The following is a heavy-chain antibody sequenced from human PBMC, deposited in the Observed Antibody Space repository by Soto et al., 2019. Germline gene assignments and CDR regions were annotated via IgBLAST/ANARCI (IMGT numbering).Heavy chain of an antibody. CDR2: AYYSEST. CDR3: ARHRNWKVYC. D-gene: IGHD1-1*01. J-gene: IGHJ4*02. Sequence: SETLSLTCTVSGDSIRSSTYQWGWIRQPPGRGLEWIGSAYYSESTYYNPSLKSRVTIPVDTSKNQFSLKVNSVTAADTAVYYCARHRNWKVYCWGQGTLVKVSS. V-gene: IGHV4-39*01. CDR1: GDSIRSSTYQ.